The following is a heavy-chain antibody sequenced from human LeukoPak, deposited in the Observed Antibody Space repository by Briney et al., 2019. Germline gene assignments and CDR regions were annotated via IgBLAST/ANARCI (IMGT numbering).Heavy chain of an antibody. J-gene: IGHJ3*02. D-gene: IGHD5-24*01. V-gene: IGHV4-39*07. CDR1: GGSISSSSYY. Sequence: SETLSLTCTVSGGSISSSSYYWGWIRQPRGKGLEWIGSIYYSGSTYYNPSLKSRVTISVDTSKNQFSLKLSSVTAADTAVYYCARDRSGTVDGYKIMGGAAFDIWGQGTMVTVSS. CDR3: ARDRSGTVDGYKIMGGAAFDI. CDR2: IYYSGST.